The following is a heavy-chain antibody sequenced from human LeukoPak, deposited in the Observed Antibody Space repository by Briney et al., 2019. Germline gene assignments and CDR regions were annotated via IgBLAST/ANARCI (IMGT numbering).Heavy chain of an antibody. Sequence: GGSLRLSCAASGFTFYDYAMHWVRHPPGKGLEWVSLISGDGGSTYYADSVKGRFTISRDNSKNSLYLQMNSLRTEDTALYYCAKDLGDPRYYYDSSGSLDYWGQGTLVTVSS. CDR2: ISGDGGST. V-gene: IGHV3-43*02. CDR1: GFTFYDYA. D-gene: IGHD3-22*01. CDR3: AKDLGDPRYYYDSSGSLDY. J-gene: IGHJ4*02.